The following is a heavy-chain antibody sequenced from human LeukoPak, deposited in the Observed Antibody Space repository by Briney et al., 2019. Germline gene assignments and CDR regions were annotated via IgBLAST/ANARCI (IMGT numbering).Heavy chain of an antibody. J-gene: IGHJ4*02. CDR2: IWYDGSNK. Sequence: PGGSLRLSCAASGFTFSSCWMSWVRQAPGKGLEWVAVIWYDGSNKYYADSVKGRFTISRDNSKNTLYLQMDSLRAEDTAVYYCARSDYWGQGTLVTVSS. CDR3: ARSDY. CDR1: GFTFSSCW. V-gene: IGHV3-33*08.